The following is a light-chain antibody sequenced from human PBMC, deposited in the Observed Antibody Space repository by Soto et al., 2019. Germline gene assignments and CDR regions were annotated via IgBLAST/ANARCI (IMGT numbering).Light chain of an antibody. V-gene: IGLV2-14*01. CDR2: EVS. CDR3: SSYTSSSTRVV. CDR1: SSDVGGYNY. J-gene: IGLJ2*01. Sequence: SALTQPASVSGSPGQSITISCTGTSSDVGGYNYVSWYQQHPGKAPKLMIYEVSNRPSGVSNRFSGSKSGNTASLTISGLQAEDEADYYCSSYTSSSTRVVFGGGTKVTVL.